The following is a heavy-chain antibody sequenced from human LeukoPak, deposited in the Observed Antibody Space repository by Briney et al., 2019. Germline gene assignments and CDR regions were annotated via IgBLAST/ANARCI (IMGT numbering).Heavy chain of an antibody. V-gene: IGHV4-59*01. Sequence: PSETLSLTCTVSGGSISGYYWSWIRQPPGKGLEWIGYIYYSGSTNYNPSLKSRVTISVDTSKNQFSLKLSSVTAADTAVYYCARGLGNFDYWGQGTLVTVSS. CDR3: ARGLGNFDY. D-gene: IGHD7-27*01. CDR2: IYYSGST. CDR1: GGSISGYY. J-gene: IGHJ4*02.